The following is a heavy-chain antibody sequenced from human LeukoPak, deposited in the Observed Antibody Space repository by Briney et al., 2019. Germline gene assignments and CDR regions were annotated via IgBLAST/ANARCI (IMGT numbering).Heavy chain of an antibody. D-gene: IGHD6-13*01. CDR1: GFTFSSYS. V-gene: IGHV3-21*01. Sequence: PGGSLRLSCAASGFTFSSYSMNWVRQAPEKGLEWVSAITTGSGYMYYTDSVKGRFTISRDNAKNSLYLQMNSLRGEDTAVYYCAPPIAAADPGDYWGQGTLVTVSS. J-gene: IGHJ4*02. CDR2: ITTGSGYM. CDR3: APPIAAADPGDY.